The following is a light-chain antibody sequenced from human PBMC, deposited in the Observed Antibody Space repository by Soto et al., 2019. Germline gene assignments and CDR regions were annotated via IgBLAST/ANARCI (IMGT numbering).Light chain of an antibody. CDR2: WAS. CDR3: QQYYSTPRT. CDR1: QDINIY. Sequence: DIQMTQPPSSLFASVGDRVTITCQATQDINIYLNWYQQKPGQPPKLLIYWASTREFGVPDRFSGSGSGTDFTLTISSLQAEDVAVYYCQQYYSTPRTFGHGTKVDIK. V-gene: IGKV4-1*01. J-gene: IGKJ1*01.